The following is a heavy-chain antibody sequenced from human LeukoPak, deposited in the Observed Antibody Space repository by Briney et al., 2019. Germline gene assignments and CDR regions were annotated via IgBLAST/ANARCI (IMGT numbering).Heavy chain of an antibody. V-gene: IGHV4-59*01. D-gene: IGHD5-18*01. J-gene: IGHJ3*02. CDR1: GGSISSYY. CDR3: ARGYSYGSRAFDI. CDR2: IYYSGST. Sequence: SETLSLTCTVSGGSISSYYWSWIRQPPGKGLEWIGYIYYSGSTSYNPSLKSRVTISVDTSKNQFSLKLSSVTAADTAVYYCARGYSYGSRAFDIWGQGTMVTVSS.